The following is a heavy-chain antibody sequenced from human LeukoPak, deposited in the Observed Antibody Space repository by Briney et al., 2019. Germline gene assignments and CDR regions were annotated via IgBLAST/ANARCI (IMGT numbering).Heavy chain of an antibody. J-gene: IGHJ4*02. Sequence: SETLSLTCTASGGSISSYYWSWIRQPAGKGLEWIGHIYTSGSTNYNPSLKSRVTMSVATSKNQFSLKLSSVTAADTAVYYCAREPDDYYGSGSYDYWGQGTLVTVSS. CDR3: AREPDDYYGSGSYDY. D-gene: IGHD3-10*01. V-gene: IGHV4-4*07. CDR1: GGSISSYY. CDR2: IYTSGST.